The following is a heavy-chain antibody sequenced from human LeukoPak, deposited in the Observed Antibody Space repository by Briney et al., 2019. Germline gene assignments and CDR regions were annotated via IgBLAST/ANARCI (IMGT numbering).Heavy chain of an antibody. CDR1: GFTFSSYA. CDR2: ISYDGSNK. J-gene: IGHJ4*02. D-gene: IGHD2-8*01. Sequence: GGSLRLSCAASGFTFSSYAMHWVRQAPGKGLEWVAVISYDGSNKYYADSVKGRFTISRDNSKNTLYLQMNSLRAEDTAVYYCAREDGYFDYWGQGTLVTVSS. CDR3: AREDGYFDY. V-gene: IGHV3-30-3*01.